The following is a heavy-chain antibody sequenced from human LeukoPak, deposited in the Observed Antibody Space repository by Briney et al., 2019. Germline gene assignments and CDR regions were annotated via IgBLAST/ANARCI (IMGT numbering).Heavy chain of an antibody. CDR3: AKDIIVVVPAADAFDI. J-gene: IGHJ3*02. Sequence: GGSLRLSCAGSEFTFATYWMHWVRQAPGKGLVWVARISNDGIYKTYADSVKGRFTISRDNSKNTLYLQMNSLRAEDTAVYYCAKDIIVVVPAADAFDIWGQGTMVTVSS. CDR1: EFTFATYW. CDR2: ISNDGIYK. D-gene: IGHD2-2*01. V-gene: IGHV3-74*03.